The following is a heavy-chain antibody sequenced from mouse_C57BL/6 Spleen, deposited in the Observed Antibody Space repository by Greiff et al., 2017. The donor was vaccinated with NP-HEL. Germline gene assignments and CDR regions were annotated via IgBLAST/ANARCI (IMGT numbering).Heavy chain of an antibody. J-gene: IGHJ4*01. CDR3: ARSGDGYYEGGFAMDY. CDR1: GYPFTSYW. CDR2: IDPNSGGT. V-gene: IGHV1-62-3*01. D-gene: IGHD2-3*01. Sequence: QVQLQQPGAELVKPGASVKLSCKASGYPFTSYWMHWVKQRPGRGLEWIGRIDPNSGGTKYNEKFKSKATLTVDKPSSTAYMQLSSLTSEDSAVYYCARSGDGYYEGGFAMDYWGQGTSVTVSS.